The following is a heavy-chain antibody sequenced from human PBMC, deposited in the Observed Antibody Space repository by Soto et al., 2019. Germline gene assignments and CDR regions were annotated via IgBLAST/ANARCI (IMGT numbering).Heavy chain of an antibody. J-gene: IGHJ4*02. CDR2: ISGSGGST. D-gene: IGHD1-26*01. V-gene: IGHV3-23*01. CDR1: GFTFSSYA. CDR3: ARRGSGSYYDY. Sequence: EVQLLESGGGLVQPGGSLRLSCAASGFTFSSYAMRWVRQAQVKGLEWVSTISGSGGSTYYADSVKGRFTISRDNSKNTLYLQKHSLRAEDTAVYYCARRGSGSYYDYWGQGTLVTVSS.